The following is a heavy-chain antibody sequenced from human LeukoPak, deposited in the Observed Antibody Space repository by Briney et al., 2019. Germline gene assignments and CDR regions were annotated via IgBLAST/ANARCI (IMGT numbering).Heavy chain of an antibody. CDR3: ARDFGSSSHWFDP. J-gene: IGHJ5*02. CDR2: IYYSGST. Sequence: SETLSLTCTVSGGSICSGGYYWSWIRQHPGKGLEWIGYIYYSGSTYYNPSLKSRVTISVDTSKNQFSLKLSSVTAADTAVYYCARDFGSSSHWFDPWGQGTLVTVSS. D-gene: IGHD6-6*01. CDR1: GGSICSGGYY. V-gene: IGHV4-31*03.